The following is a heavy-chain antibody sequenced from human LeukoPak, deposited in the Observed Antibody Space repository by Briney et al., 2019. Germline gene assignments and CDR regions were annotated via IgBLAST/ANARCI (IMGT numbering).Heavy chain of an antibody. J-gene: IGHJ6*03. CDR1: GFTFSSYS. CDR3: ARVGTRWLQPYYYYMDV. V-gene: IGHV3-21*01. CDR2: ISSSSSYI. Sequence: GGSLRLSCAASGFTFSSYSMNWVRQAPGKGLEWVSSISSSSSYIYYADSVKGRFTISRDNAKNSLYLQMNSLRAEDTAVYYCARVGTRWLQPYYYYMDVWGKGTTVTVSS. D-gene: IGHD5-24*01.